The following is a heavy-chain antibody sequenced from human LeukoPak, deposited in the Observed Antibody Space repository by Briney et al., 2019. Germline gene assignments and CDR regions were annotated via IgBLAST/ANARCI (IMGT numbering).Heavy chain of an antibody. Sequence: SVKVSCKASGGTFSSYAISCVRQAPGQGLEWMGGIIPIFGTANYAQKFQGRVTITTDESTSTAYMELSSLRSEDTAVYYCARTEYSSSSHYYYYYMDVWGKGTTVTVSS. J-gene: IGHJ6*03. CDR1: GGTFSSYA. V-gene: IGHV1-69*05. CDR3: ARTEYSSSSHYYYYYMDV. CDR2: IIPIFGTA. D-gene: IGHD6-6*01.